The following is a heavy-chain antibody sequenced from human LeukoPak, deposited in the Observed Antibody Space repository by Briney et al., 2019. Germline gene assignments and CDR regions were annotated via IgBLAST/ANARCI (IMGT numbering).Heavy chain of an antibody. V-gene: IGHV3-21*01. J-gene: IGHJ4*02. CDR3: ERGGWHNLFSY. CDR2: ISDSGNYI. CDR1: GFSFSSYS. D-gene: IGHD6-19*01. Sequence: GGSLRLSCAASGFSFSSYSMNWVRQAPGKGLEWVSSISDSGNYIYYADSVKGRFTISRDNAKNSLYLQMDSLRAEDTAVYYCERGGWHNLFSYWGQGTLVTVSS.